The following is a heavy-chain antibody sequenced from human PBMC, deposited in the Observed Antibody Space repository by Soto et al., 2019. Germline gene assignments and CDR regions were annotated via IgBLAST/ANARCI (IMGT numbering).Heavy chain of an antibody. V-gene: IGHV1-2*02. CDR3: ARAPHDYGDDPGHYYYYGMDV. J-gene: IGHJ6*02. CDR1: GYTFTGYY. Sequence: ASVKVSCKASGYTFTGYYMHWVRQAPGQGLEWMGWINPNSGGTNYAQKFQGRVTMTRDTSISTAYMELSRLRSDDTAVYYCARAPHDYGDDPGHYYYYGMDVWGQGTTVTVSS. D-gene: IGHD4-17*01. CDR2: INPNSGGT.